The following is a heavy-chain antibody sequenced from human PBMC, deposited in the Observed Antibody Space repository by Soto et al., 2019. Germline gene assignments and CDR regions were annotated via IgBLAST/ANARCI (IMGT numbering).Heavy chain of an antibody. J-gene: IGHJ4*02. Sequence: PGWSLRLSCAASGFTFSSYAMSWVRQAPGKGLEWVSAISGSGGSTYYADSVKGRFTISRDNSKNTLYLQMNSLRAEDTAVYYCAKEGGITMIVGVNPFDYWGQGTLVTVSS. CDR1: GFTFSSYA. CDR2: ISGSGGST. CDR3: AKEGGITMIVGVNPFDY. D-gene: IGHD3-22*01. V-gene: IGHV3-23*01.